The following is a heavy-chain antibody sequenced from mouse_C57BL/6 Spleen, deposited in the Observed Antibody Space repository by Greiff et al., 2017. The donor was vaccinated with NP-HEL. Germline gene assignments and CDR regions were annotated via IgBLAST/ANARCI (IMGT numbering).Heavy chain of an antibody. Sequence: QVQLQQPGAELVKPGASVKMSCKASGYTFTSYWITWVKQRPGQGLEWIGDIYPGSGSTNYNEKFQSKATLTVDTSSSTAYMQLSSLTSEDSAVYYCAREYYGSRKIGYAMDYGGQGTSVTVSS. CDR2: IYPGSGST. D-gene: IGHD1-1*01. CDR3: AREYYGSRKIGYAMDY. CDR1: GYTFTSYW. J-gene: IGHJ4*01. V-gene: IGHV1-55*01.